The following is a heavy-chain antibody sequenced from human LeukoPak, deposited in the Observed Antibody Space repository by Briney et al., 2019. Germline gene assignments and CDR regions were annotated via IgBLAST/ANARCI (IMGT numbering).Heavy chain of an antibody. V-gene: IGHV1-2*02. CDR2: INPNSGGT. J-gene: IGHJ6*02. Sequence: ASVKVFCKASGYTFTGYYMHWMRQAPGQGLEWMGWINPNSGGTNYAQKFQGRVTMTRDTSISTAYMELSRLRSDDTAVYYCARDRSSSSWYPPRFGMDVWGQGTTVTVSS. CDR3: ARDRSSSSWYPPRFGMDV. D-gene: IGHD6-13*01. CDR1: GYTFTGYY.